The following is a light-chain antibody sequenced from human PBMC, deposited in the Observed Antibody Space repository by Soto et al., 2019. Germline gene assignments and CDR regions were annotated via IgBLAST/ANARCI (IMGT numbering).Light chain of an antibody. J-gene: IGKJ2*02. V-gene: IGKV1-5*01. CDR2: DVS. CDR1: QSFGSR. Sequence: DIQMTQSPSTLSASVGDRVTITCRASQSFGSRLAWYQQKPGKAPKLLISDVSSLENGVPGWFSGSGSGTKFTLTISSLQPDDYATYYCQQYNISPSTFGQGTKVDIK. CDR3: QQYNISPST.